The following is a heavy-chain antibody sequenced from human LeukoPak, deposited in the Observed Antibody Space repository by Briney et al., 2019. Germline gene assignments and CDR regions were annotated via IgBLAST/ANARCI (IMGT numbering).Heavy chain of an antibody. D-gene: IGHD6-13*01. V-gene: IGHV4-61*01. J-gene: IGHJ4*02. CDR1: GGSVSSGSYY. Sequence: SETLSLTCTVSGGSVSSGSYYWSWIRQPPGKGLEWIGYIYYSGSTNYNPSLKSRVTISVDTSKNQFSLRLSSVTAADTAVYYCARVHRSYSSSWYMIDYWGQGTLVTVSS. CDR3: ARVHRSYSSSWYMIDY. CDR2: IYYSGST.